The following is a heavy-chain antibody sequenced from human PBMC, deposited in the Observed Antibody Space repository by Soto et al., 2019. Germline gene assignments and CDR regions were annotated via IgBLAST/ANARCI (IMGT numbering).Heavy chain of an antibody. CDR3: ARVKSRGVTMVRGVIIGFDP. Sequence: SETLSLTCTVSGGSISSSSYYWGWIRQPPGKGLEWIGSINHSGSTNYSPSLKSRVTISVDTSKNQFSLKLSSVTAADTAVYYCARVKSRGVTMVRGVIIGFDPWGQGTLVTVSS. CDR2: INHSGST. D-gene: IGHD3-10*01. V-gene: IGHV4-39*07. CDR1: GGSISSSSYY. J-gene: IGHJ5*02.